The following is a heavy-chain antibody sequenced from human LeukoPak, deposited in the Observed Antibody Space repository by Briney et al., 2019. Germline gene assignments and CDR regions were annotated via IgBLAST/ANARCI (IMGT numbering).Heavy chain of an antibody. CDR1: GGSISSGGYY. D-gene: IGHD3-22*01. Sequence: SVTLSLTCTVSGGSISSGGYYWSWIRQHPGKGLEWIGYIYYSGSTYYNPSLKSRVTISVDTSKNQFSLKLSSVTAADTAVYYCARVRYDSSGYYFDYWGQGTLVTVSS. CDR3: ARVRYDSSGYYFDY. J-gene: IGHJ4*02. V-gene: IGHV4-31*03. CDR2: IYYSGST.